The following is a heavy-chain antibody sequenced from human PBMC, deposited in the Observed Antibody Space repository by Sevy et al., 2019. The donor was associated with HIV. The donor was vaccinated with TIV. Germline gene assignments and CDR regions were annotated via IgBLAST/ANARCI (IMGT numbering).Heavy chain of an antibody. CDR2: ISYIGST. V-gene: IGHV4-61*01. CDR3: VRDRIDAAGGYFDY. D-gene: IGHD6-13*01. J-gene: IGHJ4*02. CDR1: GGSVSSGNYY. Sequence: SETLSLTCTVSGGSVSSGNYYWTWIRQPPGKGLEWIGYISYIGSTNYNPSLKSRVTISIDTSKNQLSLRLSSVTATDTAVYYCVRDRIDAAGGYFDYGGQGTLVTVSS.